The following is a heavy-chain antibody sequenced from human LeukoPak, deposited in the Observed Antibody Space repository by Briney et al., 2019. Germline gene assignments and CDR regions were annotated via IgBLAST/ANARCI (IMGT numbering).Heavy chain of an antibody. V-gene: IGHV3-23*01. CDR2: ISGSGGST. D-gene: IGHD5-18*01. CDR1: GLTFSSYA. Sequence: GGSLRLSCAASGLTFSSYASSWVRQAPGKGLEWVSVISGSGGSTYDADSVKGRFTISRDNSKNTVYLQMNSLRAEDTAKYYCAKVFEDTTMVWKYYYYGMDVWGQGTTVTVSS. J-gene: IGHJ6*02. CDR3: AKVFEDTTMVWKYYYYGMDV.